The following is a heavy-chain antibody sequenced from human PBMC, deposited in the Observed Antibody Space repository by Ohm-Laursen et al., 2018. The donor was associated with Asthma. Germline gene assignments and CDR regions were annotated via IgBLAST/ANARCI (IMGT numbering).Heavy chain of an antibody. V-gene: IGHV1-69*13. CDR2: IIPIFGTA. CDR1: GGTFSSYA. J-gene: IGHJ4*02. Sequence: SVKVSCKASGGTFSSYAISWVRQAPGQGLEWMGGIIPIFGTANYAQKFQGRVTITADESTSTAYMELSSLRSEDTAVYYCARDVPGIGALFDYWGQGTLVTVSS. D-gene: IGHD6-13*01. CDR3: ARDVPGIGALFDY.